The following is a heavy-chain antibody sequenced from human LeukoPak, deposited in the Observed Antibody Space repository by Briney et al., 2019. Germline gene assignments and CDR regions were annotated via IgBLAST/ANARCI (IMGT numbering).Heavy chain of an antibody. CDR3: ARVGDREHFDY. CDR1: GFTFSSYL. Sequence: PGGSLRLSCAASGFTFSSYLMHWVRQAPGKGLVWVSRINSDGSSTSYADSVKGRFTISRDNAKNTLYLQMNSLRAEDTAVYYCARVGDREHFDYWGQGTLVTVSS. V-gene: IGHV3-74*01. CDR2: INSDGSST. J-gene: IGHJ4*02.